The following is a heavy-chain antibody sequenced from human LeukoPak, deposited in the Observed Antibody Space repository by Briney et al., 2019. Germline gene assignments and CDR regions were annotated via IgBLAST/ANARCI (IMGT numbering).Heavy chain of an antibody. J-gene: IGHJ4*02. CDR3: ARTLGDSSGYYYVPYYFDY. D-gene: IGHD3-22*01. CDR1: GGSISSYY. Sequence: SETLSLTCTVSGGSISSYYWSWIRQPAGKGLEWIGRIYTSGSTNYNPSLKSRVTISVDTSKNQFSLTLSSVTAADTDVYYRARTLGDSSGYYYVPYYFDYWGQGTLVTVSS. V-gene: IGHV4-4*07. CDR2: IYTSGST.